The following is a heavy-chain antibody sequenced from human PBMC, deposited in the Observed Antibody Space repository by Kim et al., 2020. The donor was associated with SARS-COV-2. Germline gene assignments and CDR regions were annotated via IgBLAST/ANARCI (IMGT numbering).Heavy chain of an antibody. CDR1: GFTFSSYS. CDR2: ISSSSSTI. CDR3: ARESLGLWFGELLVSYYYGMDG. J-gene: IGHJ6*02. D-gene: IGHD3-10*01. V-gene: IGHV3-48*02. Sequence: GGSLRLSCAASGFTFSSYSMNWVRQAPGKGLEWVSYISSSSSTIYYADSVKGRFTISRDNAKNSLYLQMNSLRDEDTAVYYCARESLGLWFGELLVSYYYGMDGWGQGTMVTVSS.